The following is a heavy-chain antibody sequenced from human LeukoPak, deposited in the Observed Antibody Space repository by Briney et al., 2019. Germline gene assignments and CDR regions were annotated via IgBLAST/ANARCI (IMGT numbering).Heavy chain of an antibody. V-gene: IGHV1-2*02. CDR2: VNPNSGGT. Sequence: ASVKVSCKASGYSFTGYYMHWVRQAPGQGREWVGWVNPNSGGTNYAQKFQGRVTITRDTSISTAYMELSRLRSDDTAVDYCCTKVVVVAATRGWFDPWGQGTLVTVSS. CDR3: CTKVVVVAATRGWFDP. CDR1: GYSFTGYY. J-gene: IGHJ5*02. D-gene: IGHD2-15*01.